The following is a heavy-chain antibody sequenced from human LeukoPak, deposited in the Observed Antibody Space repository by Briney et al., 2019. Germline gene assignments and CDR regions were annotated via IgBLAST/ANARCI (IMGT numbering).Heavy chain of an antibody. V-gene: IGHV3-21*01. CDR1: GFTFSTYA. D-gene: IGHD4-17*01. Sequence: TGGSLRLSCAASGFTFSTYAMNWVRQAPGKGLEWVSSISSSLSYIYYADSVKGRFTISRDNAKNSLYLQMNSLRAEDTAVYYCAKGPVTTTRFDYWGQGTLVTVSS. CDR3: AKGPVTTTRFDY. CDR2: ISSSLSYI. J-gene: IGHJ4*02.